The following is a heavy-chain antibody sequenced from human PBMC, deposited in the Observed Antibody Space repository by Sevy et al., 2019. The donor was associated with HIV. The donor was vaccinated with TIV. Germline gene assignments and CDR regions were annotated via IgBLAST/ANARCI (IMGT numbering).Heavy chain of an antibody. J-gene: IGHJ6*02. CDR1: GFTFSSYG. D-gene: IGHD6-19*01. Sequence: GGSLRLSCAASGFTFSSYGMHWVRQAPGKGLEWVAVISYDGSNKYYADSVKGRFTISRDNSKNTLYLQMNSLRAEDTAVYYCAKDGELDSSGWYGYYNYYGMDVWGQGTTVTV. CDR3: AKDGELDSSGWYGYYNYYGMDV. V-gene: IGHV3-30*18. CDR2: ISYDGSNK.